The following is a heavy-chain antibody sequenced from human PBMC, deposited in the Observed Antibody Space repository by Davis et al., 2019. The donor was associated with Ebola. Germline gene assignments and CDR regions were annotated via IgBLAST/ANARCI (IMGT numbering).Heavy chain of an antibody. CDR1: GITFSSYA. CDR3: ANKYGMGTLWPPDY. V-gene: IGHV3-30-3*01. J-gene: IGHJ4*02. Sequence: GESLKISCAASGITFSSYAMHWVRQAPGKGLEWVAVISYDGSNKYYADSVKGRFTISRDNSKNTLYLQMNSLRAEDTAVFYCANKYGMGTLWPPDYWGQGTLVTVSS. CDR2: ISYDGSNK. D-gene: IGHD1/OR15-1a*01.